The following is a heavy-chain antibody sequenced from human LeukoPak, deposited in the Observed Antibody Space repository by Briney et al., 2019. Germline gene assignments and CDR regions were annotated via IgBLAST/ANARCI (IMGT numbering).Heavy chain of an antibody. CDR3: ARDFFPIVDSTWYEIGY. CDR1: GFSFSSYA. J-gene: IGHJ4*02. V-gene: IGHV3-23*01. Sequence: GGSLRLSCAASGFSFSSYAMSWVRQAPGKGLEWVSAISGSGGSAYYADSVEGRFTISRDNSRNTLYLQMDSLRSEDTAVYYCARDFFPIVDSTWYEIGYWGQGTLVTVSS. D-gene: IGHD2-21*01. CDR2: ISGSGGSA.